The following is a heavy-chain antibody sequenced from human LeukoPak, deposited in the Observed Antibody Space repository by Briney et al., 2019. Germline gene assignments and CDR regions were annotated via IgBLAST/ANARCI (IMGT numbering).Heavy chain of an antibody. CDR2: ISSSSSYI. J-gene: IGHJ5*02. CDR1: GFTFSSYS. V-gene: IGHV3-21*04. D-gene: IGHD2-15*01. CDR3: ARVPGGSLGWFDP. Sequence: GGSLRLSCAASGFTFSSYSMNWVRQAPGKGLEWVSSISSSSSYIYYADSVKGRFTISRDNAKNSLYLQMNSLRAEDTAVYYCARVPGGSLGWFDPWGQGTLVTVSS.